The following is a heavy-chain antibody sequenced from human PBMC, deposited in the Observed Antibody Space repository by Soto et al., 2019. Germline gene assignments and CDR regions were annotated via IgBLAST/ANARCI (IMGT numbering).Heavy chain of an antibody. CDR2: IWYDGSNK. Sequence: QVQLVESGGGVVQPGRSLRLSCAASGFTFSSYGMHWVRQAPGKGLEWVAVIWYDGSNKYYADSVKGQFSISRDNSKNTLYLQMNSLRAEDTAVYYCARGPGRGYFDYWGQGTLVTVSS. CDR3: ARGPGRGYFDY. J-gene: IGHJ4*02. D-gene: IGHD3-10*01. CDR1: GFTFSSYG. V-gene: IGHV3-33*01.